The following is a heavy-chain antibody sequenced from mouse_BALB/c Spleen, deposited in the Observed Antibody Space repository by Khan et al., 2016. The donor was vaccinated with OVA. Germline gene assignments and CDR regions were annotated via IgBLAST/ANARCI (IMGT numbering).Heavy chain of an antibody. V-gene: IGHV14-3*02. CDR2: IDPANGNT. D-gene: IGHD2-14*01. J-gene: IGHJ4*01. Sequence: VQLKESGAELVKPGASVKLSCTASGFNIKDTYMHWVKQRPEQGLDWIGRIDPANGNTKYDPKFQGKATITADTSSNTAYLQLSSLTSEDTAVYYCARRSYYYYAMDYWGQGTSVTVSS. CDR3: ARRSYYYYAMDY. CDR1: GFNIKDTY.